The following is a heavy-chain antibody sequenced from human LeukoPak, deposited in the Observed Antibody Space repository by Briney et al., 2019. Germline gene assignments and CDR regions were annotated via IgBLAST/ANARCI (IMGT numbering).Heavy chain of an antibody. Sequence: PGGSLRLSCAASGFTFSSYGMHWVRQAPGKGLEWVAVISYDGSNKYYADSVKGRFTIFRDNSKNTLYLQMNSLRAEDTAVYYCAKDGDRDIVVVPAAIGGIDYWGQGTLVTVSS. CDR3: AKDGDRDIVVVPAAIGGIDY. D-gene: IGHD2-2*02. J-gene: IGHJ4*02. CDR2: ISYDGSNK. CDR1: GFTFSSYG. V-gene: IGHV3-30*18.